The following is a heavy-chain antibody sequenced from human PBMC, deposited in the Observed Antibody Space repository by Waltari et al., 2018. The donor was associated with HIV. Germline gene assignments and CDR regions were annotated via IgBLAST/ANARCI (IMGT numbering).Heavy chain of an antibody. CDR1: GGSFSGYY. CDR3: ARGKPYLWFRELLKNWFDP. CDR2: SKHSGST. V-gene: IGHV4-34*01. D-gene: IGHD3-10*01. J-gene: IGHJ5*02. Sequence: QVQLQQWGAGLLKPSETLSLTCAVYGGSFSGYYWSWIRQPPGKGLEWIGESKHSGSTNYNPSLKSRVTRSVDTSKNQFSLKLSSVTAADTAVYYCARGKPYLWFRELLKNWFDPWGQGTLVTVSS.